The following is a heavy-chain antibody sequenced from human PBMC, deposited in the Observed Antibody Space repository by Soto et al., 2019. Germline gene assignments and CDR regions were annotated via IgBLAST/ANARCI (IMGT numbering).Heavy chain of an antibody. D-gene: IGHD3-22*01. V-gene: IGHV3-23*01. Sequence: PGGSLRLSCAASGFTFSSYAMSWVRQAPGKGLEWDSAISGSGGSTYYADSVKGRFTISRDNSKNTLYLQMNSLRAEDTAVYYCAKRVGYYYDSNSYFDYWGQGTLVTVSS. J-gene: IGHJ4*02. CDR3: AKRVGYYYDSNSYFDY. CDR2: ISGSGGST. CDR1: GFTFSSYA.